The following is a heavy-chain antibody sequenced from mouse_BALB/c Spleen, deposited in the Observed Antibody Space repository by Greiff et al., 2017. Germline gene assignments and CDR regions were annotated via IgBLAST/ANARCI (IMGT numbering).Heavy chain of an antibody. CDR2: IDPENGDT. Sequence: VQLKQSGAELVRSGASVKLSCTASGFNIKDYYMHWVKQRPEQGLEWIGWIDPENGDTEYAPKFQGKATMTADTSSNTAYLQLSSLTSEDTAVYYCASPYYGNYVWFAYWGQGTLVTVSA. J-gene: IGHJ3*01. D-gene: IGHD2-10*01. V-gene: IGHV14-4*02. CDR3: ASPYYGNYVWFAY. CDR1: GFNIKDYY.